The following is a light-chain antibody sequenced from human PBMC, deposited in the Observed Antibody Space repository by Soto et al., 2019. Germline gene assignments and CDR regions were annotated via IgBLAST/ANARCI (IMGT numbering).Light chain of an antibody. V-gene: IGKV3-20*01. CDR1: QSVGSSY. J-gene: IGKJ1*01. CDR3: QQYSSSPRT. CDR2: GAS. Sequence: EIVLTQSPGTLSLSPGERATLSCRASQSVGSSYLAWYQQKPGQAPRLLIYGASSRATVIPDRLSGSGSGTDFTLTISRLEPEDFAVYYCQQYSSSPRTFGKGTRWIS.